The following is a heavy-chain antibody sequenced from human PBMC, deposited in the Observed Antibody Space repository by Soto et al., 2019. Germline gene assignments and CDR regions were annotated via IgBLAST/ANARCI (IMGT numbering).Heavy chain of an antibody. D-gene: IGHD3-10*01. CDR1: GFTFRSYE. Sequence: GGSLRLSCAASGFTFRSYEMNWGREARGKGLEWVSYISSSGSTISYAGSVKGRFTISRDNAKRSLYLQMNSLRAEDTAVYYCARGPNRDYFDYWGQGTLVTVSS. CDR3: ARGPNRDYFDY. V-gene: IGHV3-48*03. CDR2: ISSSGSTI. J-gene: IGHJ4*02.